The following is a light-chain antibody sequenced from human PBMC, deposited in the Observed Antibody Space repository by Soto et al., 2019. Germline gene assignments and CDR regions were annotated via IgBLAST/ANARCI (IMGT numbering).Light chain of an antibody. Sequence: QSALTQPASVSGSPGQSITISCTGTSSDVGGYNYVSWYQQHPGKAPKLMICEVSNRPSGISNRFSGSKSGNTASLTISGLQAEDEADYYCSPYTSSNTLVFGGGTKLTVL. V-gene: IGLV2-14*01. CDR2: EVS. CDR3: SPYTSSNTLV. J-gene: IGLJ2*01. CDR1: SSDVGGYNY.